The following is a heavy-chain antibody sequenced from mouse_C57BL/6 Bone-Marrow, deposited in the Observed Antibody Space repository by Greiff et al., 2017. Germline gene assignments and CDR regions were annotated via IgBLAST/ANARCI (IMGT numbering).Heavy chain of an antibody. J-gene: IGHJ4*01. Sequence: QVQLKESGAELMKPGASVKLSCKATGYTFTGYWIEWVKQRPGHGLEWIGEILPGSGSTNYNEKFKGKATFTADTSSNTAYMQLSSLTTDESAIYYCARWGYSMDYWGQGTSVTVSS. CDR2: ILPGSGST. V-gene: IGHV1-9*01. CDR1: GYTFTGYW. CDR3: ARWGYSMDY.